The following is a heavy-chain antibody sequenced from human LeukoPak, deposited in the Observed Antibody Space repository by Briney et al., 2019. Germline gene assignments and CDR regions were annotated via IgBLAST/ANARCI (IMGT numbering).Heavy chain of an antibody. D-gene: IGHD3-22*01. J-gene: IGHJ4*02. CDR1: GGSFSGYY. Sequence: SETLSLTCAVYGGSFSGYYWSWIRQPPGKGLEWIWEINHSGSTNYNPSLKSRVMISIGTSKNQFSLKLRSVTAADTAVYCCARRGRGLRYYFDSSGYYLFDSWGQGDLVTVSS. CDR2: INHSGST. V-gene: IGHV4-34*01. CDR3: ARRGRGLRYYFDSSGYYLFDS.